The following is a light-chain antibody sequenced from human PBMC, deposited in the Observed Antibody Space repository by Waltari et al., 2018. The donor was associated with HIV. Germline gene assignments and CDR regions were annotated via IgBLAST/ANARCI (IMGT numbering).Light chain of an antibody. CDR1: NSDVGGYNY. Sequence: QSALTQPASVSGSPGQSITISCIGTNSDVGGYNYVSWYQQHPGKAPKLLIYEVTNWPSGSSNLFSGSKSGNTASLTISGLQAEDEADYYCSSYTPTNTVIFGGGTKLTVL. J-gene: IGLJ2*01. CDR2: EVT. CDR3: SSYTPTNTVI. V-gene: IGLV2-14*01.